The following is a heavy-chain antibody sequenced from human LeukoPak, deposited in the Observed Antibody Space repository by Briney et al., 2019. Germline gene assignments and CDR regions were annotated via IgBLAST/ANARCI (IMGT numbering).Heavy chain of an antibody. Sequence: GGSLRLSCAASGFTFSNYGMNWVRQAPGKGLEWVSSISNGGNYIYYADSLKGRFTISRDNAKNSLYLQMSTLRAEDTAVYYCVRGYLHSGHWGQGTLVTVSS. CDR3: VRGYLHSGH. D-gene: IGHD2-21*01. CDR1: GFTFSNYG. V-gene: IGHV3-21*06. J-gene: IGHJ4*02. CDR2: ISNGGNYI.